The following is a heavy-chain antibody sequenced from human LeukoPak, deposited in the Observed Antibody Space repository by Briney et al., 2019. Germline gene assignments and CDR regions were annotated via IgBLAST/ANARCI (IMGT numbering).Heavy chain of an antibody. D-gene: IGHD4-17*01. CDR1: GFTFSSYS. J-gene: IGHJ4*02. CDR2: ISSSSSYI. Sequence: GGSLRLSCAASGFTFSSYSMNWVRQAPGKGLEWVSSISSSSSYIYYADSVKGRFTISRDNAKNSLYLQMNSLRAEDTAVYYCARDPLDHDYGDSPPYFDYWGQGTLLTVSS. V-gene: IGHV3-21*01. CDR3: ARDPLDHDYGDSPPYFDY.